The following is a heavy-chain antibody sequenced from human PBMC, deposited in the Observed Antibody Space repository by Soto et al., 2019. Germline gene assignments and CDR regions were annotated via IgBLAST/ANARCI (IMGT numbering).Heavy chain of an antibody. D-gene: IGHD2-2*01. CDR1: GGSISSSNW. CDR3: ARVVGGYYYGMYV. V-gene: IGHV4-4*02. CDR2: IYHSGST. Sequence: QVQLQESGPGLVKPSGTLSLTCAVSGGSISSSNWWSWVRQPPGKGLEWIGEIYHSGSTNYNPSLKSRDTISVDKSKNQFSLKLSSVTASDTAVYYCARVVGGYYYGMYVWGQGTTVTVSS. J-gene: IGHJ6*02.